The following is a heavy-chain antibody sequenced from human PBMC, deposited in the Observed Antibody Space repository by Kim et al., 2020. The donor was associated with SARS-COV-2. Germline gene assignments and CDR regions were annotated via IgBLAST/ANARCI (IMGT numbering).Heavy chain of an antibody. CDR2: INPSGGST. CDR3: ARDYYDSSGYYRLYYYYGMDV. CDR1: GYTFTSYY. V-gene: IGHV1-46*01. Sequence: ASVKVSCKASGYTFTSYYMHWVRQAPGQGLEWMGIINPSGGSTSYAQKFQGRVTMTRDTSTSTVYMELSSLRSEDTAVYYCARDYYDSSGYYRLYYYYGMDVWGQGTTVTVSS. J-gene: IGHJ6*02. D-gene: IGHD3-22*01.